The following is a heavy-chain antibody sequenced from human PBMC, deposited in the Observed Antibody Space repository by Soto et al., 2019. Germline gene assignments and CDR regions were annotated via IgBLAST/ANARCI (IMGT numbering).Heavy chain of an antibody. V-gene: IGHV1-69*01. Sequence: QVQLVQSGAEVKKPGSSVKVSCKASGGTFSSYAISWVRQAPGQGLEWMGGIIPIFGTANYAQKFQGRVTITADESTSTAYMELSSLRSEDTAVYYCARDRRAYDYVWGSYRFSWFDPWGQGTLVTVSS. J-gene: IGHJ5*02. CDR2: IIPIFGTA. CDR3: ARDRRAYDYVWGSYRFSWFDP. D-gene: IGHD3-16*02. CDR1: GGTFSSYA.